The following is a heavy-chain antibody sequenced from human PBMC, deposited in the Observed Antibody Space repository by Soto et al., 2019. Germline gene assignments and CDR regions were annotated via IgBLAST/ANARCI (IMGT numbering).Heavy chain of an antibody. Sequence: ASVKVSCKASGYTFTSYDINWVRQATGQGLEWMGWMNPNSGNTGYAQKFQGGVTMTRNTSIRTAYMELSSLRSEEEAESYCARGRQLPGWFDPWGQGTLVTVSS. D-gene: IGHD6-6*01. V-gene: IGHV1-8*01. J-gene: IGHJ5*02. CDR3: ARGRQLPGWFDP. CDR1: GYTFTSYD. CDR2: MNPNSGNT.